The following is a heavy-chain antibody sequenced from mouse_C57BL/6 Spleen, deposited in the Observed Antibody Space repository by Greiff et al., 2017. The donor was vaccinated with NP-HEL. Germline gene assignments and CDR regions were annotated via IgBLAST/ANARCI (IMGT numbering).Heavy chain of an antibody. CDR2: IDPSDSYT. V-gene: IGHV1-50*01. J-gene: IGHJ3*01. D-gene: IGHD1-1*01. CDR3: ARYRYYGSSLFAY. CDR1: GYTFTSYW. Sequence: QVQLKESGAELVKPGASVKLSCKASGYTFTSYWMQWVKQRPGQGLEWIGEIDPSDSYTNYNQKFKGKATLTVDTSSSTAYMQLSSLTSEDSAVYYCARYRYYGSSLFAYWGQGTLVTVSA.